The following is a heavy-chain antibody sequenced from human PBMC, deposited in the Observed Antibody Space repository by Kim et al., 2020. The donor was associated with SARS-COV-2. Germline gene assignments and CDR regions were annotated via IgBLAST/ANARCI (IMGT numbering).Heavy chain of an antibody. CDR3: AKDTSGSSKWDVLHY. CDR1: GFTFSSYE. CDR2: ISSSGSYT. J-gene: IGHJ4*02. Sequence: GGSLRLSCAASGFTFSSYEMNWVRQAPGKGLEWVSSISSSGSYTYYADSVKGRFTISRDNAKNSLYLQMNSLRAEDTAVYYCAKDTSGSSKWDVLHYWGQGTLVTVSS. D-gene: IGHD1-26*01. V-gene: IGHV3-21*01.